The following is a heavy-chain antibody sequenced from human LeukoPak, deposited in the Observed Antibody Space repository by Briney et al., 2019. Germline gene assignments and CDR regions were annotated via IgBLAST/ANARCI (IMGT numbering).Heavy chain of an antibody. CDR1: EYTFTGYY. J-gene: IGHJ4*02. CDR2: TNPNSGGT. CDR3: ARGFLVAADRLDS. V-gene: IGHV1-2*02. Sequence: GASVKVSCKASEYTFTGYYMHWVRQAPGQGVEWMGWTNPNSGGTNYAQKFQGRVTMTRDTSISTAYMELTRLRSDDTAVYYCARGFLVAADRLDSWGQGTLITVSS. D-gene: IGHD2-15*01.